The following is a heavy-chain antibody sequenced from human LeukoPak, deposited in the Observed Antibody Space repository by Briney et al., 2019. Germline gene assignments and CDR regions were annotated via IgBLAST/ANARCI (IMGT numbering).Heavy chain of an antibody. CDR2: ISGSSGHT. CDR1: GFTFSSYA. CDR3: ARAKPKNMVRGLIMRRESRYYFDY. D-gene: IGHD3-10*01. J-gene: IGHJ4*02. Sequence: GGSLRLSCAASGFTFSSYAMTWVRLAPGKGLEWVSSISGSSGHTYYADSVKGRFTISRDNSKSTLYIQMNSLRAEDTAVYYCARAKPKNMVRGLIMRRESRYYFDYWGQGTLVTVSS. V-gene: IGHV3-23*01.